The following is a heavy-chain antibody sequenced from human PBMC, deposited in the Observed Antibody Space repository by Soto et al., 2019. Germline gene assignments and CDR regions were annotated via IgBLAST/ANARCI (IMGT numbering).Heavy chain of an antibody. CDR3: AKDSYDSSGYYWYY. Sequence: PGGSLRLSCAASGFSFSSYGVHWVRQAPGKGLEWVAVISYDGSNKYYADSVKGRFTISRDNSKNTLYLQMSSLRAEDTAVYYCAKDSYDSSGYYWYYWGQGTLVTVSS. D-gene: IGHD3-22*01. J-gene: IGHJ4*02. CDR2: ISYDGSNK. CDR1: GFSFSSYG. V-gene: IGHV3-30*18.